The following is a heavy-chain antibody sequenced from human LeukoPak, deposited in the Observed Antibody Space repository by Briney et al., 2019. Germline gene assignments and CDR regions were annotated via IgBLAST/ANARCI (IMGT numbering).Heavy chain of an antibody. CDR1: GGSISSYY. CDR3: AREFRGSYALDY. CDR2: IYYSGST. J-gene: IGHJ4*02. D-gene: IGHD1-26*01. Sequence: PSETLSLTCTVSGGSISSYYWSWIRQPPGKGLEWVGYIYYSGSTNYNPSLKSRVTISVHTSKNQFSLKLSSVTAADTAVYYCAREFRGSYALDYWGQGTLVTVSS. V-gene: IGHV4-59*01.